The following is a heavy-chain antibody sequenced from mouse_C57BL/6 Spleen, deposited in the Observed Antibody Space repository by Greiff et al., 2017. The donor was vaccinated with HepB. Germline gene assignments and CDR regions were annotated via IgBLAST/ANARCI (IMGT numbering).Heavy chain of an antibody. CDR2: ISGGGGNT. Sequence: EVKVVESGGGLVKPGGSLKLSCAASGFTFSSYTMSWVRQTPEKRLEWVATISGGGGNTYYPDSVKGRFTISRDNAKNTLYLQMSSLRSEDTALYYCARRDSNYPYWYFDVWGTGTTVTVSS. D-gene: IGHD2-5*01. V-gene: IGHV5-9*01. CDR1: GFTFSSYT. CDR3: ARRDSNYPYWYFDV. J-gene: IGHJ1*03.